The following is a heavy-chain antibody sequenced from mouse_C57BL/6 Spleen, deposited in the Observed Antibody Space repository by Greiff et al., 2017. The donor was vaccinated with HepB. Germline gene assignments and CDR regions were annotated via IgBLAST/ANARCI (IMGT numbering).Heavy chain of an antibody. CDR2: ISSGSSTI. CDR3: ARSSSPYYAMDY. CDR1: GFTFSDYG. D-gene: IGHD1-1*01. J-gene: IGHJ4*01. V-gene: IGHV5-17*01. Sequence: EVKVEESGGGLVKPGGSLKLSCAASGFTFSDYGMHWVRQAPEKGLEWVAYISSGSSTIYYADTVKGRFTISRDNAKNTLFLQMTSLRSEDTAMYYCARSSSPYYAMDYWGQGTSVTVSS.